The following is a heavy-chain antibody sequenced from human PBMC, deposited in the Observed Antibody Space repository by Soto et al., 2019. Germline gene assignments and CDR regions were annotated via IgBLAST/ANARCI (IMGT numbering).Heavy chain of an antibody. CDR1: GFTFSSYA. V-gene: IGHV3-23*01. Sequence: PGGSLRLSCAASGFTFSSYAMSWVRQAPGKGLEWVSAISGSGGSTYYADSVKGQVTISRDNSKNTLYLQMNSLRAEDTAVYYCAKVRVSSSWPNAFDYWGQGTLVSVS. CDR3: AKVRVSSSWPNAFDY. J-gene: IGHJ4*02. D-gene: IGHD6-13*01. CDR2: ISGSGGST.